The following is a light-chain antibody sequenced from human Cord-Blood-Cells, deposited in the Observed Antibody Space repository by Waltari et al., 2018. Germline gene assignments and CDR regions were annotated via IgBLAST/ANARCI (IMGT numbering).Light chain of an antibody. CDR3: QQYGSSPLT. CDR1: QSVSSSH. Sequence: EIVFTQSPGTLSLSPGERATLPCRASQSVSSSHLAWYQQKPGQAPRLLIYGASSRATGIPDRFSGSGSGTDFTLTISRLEPEDFAVYYCQQYGSSPLTFGGGTKVEIK. J-gene: IGKJ4*01. V-gene: IGKV3-20*01. CDR2: GAS.